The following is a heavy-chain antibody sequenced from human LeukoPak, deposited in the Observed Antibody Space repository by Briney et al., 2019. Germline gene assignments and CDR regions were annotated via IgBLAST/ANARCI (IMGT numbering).Heavy chain of an antibody. J-gene: IGHJ4*02. Sequence: PGGSLRLSCEVSGFIFSSYWMHWVRQAPGKGLVWVSRINSDGSSTSYADSVKGRFTISRDNAKNTLHLQMNSLRAEDTAVYYCARDVVHSYGSTPFDYWGQGTLVTVSS. D-gene: IGHD5-18*01. CDR1: GFIFSSYW. CDR3: ARDVVHSYGSTPFDY. CDR2: INSDGSST. V-gene: IGHV3-74*01.